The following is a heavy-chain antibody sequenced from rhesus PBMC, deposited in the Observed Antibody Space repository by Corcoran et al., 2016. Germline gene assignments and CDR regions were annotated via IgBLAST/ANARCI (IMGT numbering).Heavy chain of an antibody. Sequence: QVQLQESGPGLVKPSETLSLTCAVSGFSISSGYSWGWIRPPPGKGLEYIGYISGSSGSTYYNPSLKSRVTISKDTSKNQFSLKLSSVTAADTAVYYCARGGYSYGPFDYWGQGVLVTVSS. CDR2: ISGSSGST. CDR3: ARGGYSYGPFDY. J-gene: IGHJ4*01. V-gene: IGHV4-99*02. CDR1: GFSISSGYS. D-gene: IGHD5-36*01.